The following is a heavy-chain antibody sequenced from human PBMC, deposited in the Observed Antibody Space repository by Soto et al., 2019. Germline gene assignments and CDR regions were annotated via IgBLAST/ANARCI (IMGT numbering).Heavy chain of an antibody. CDR1: GFTFSDSY. J-gene: IGHJ4*02. CDR3: AREYNWNYQGWTVY. Sequence: GGSLRLSCAASGFTFSDSYMSWIRQAPGKGLEWVSYISSSDSIIYYSDSVKGRFIISRDNAKNSLYLQMNSLTSDDTAVYFCAREYNWNYQGWTVYWGLGTLVTVSS. D-gene: IGHD1-7*01. V-gene: IGHV3-11*01. CDR2: ISSSDSII.